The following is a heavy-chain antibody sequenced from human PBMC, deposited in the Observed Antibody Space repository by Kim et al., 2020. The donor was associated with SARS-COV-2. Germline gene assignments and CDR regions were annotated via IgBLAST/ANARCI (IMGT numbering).Heavy chain of an antibody. CDR2: IYYSGST. CDR3: ARSFLWFGELLPPSWVSFYFDC. CDR1: GGSISSSSYY. V-gene: IGHV4-39*01. Sequence: SETLSLTCTVSGGSISSSSYYWGWIRQPPGKGLEWIGSIYYSGSTYYNPSLKSRVTISVDTSKNQFSLKLSSVTAADTAVYYCARSFLWFGELLPPSWVSFYFDCWGQGTLVTVSS. D-gene: IGHD3-10*01. J-gene: IGHJ4*02.